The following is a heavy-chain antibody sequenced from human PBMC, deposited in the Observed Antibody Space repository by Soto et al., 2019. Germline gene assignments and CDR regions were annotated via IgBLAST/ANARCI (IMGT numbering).Heavy chain of an antibody. CDR1: GYTFTSYG. V-gene: IGHV1-18*04. D-gene: IGHD3-22*01. Sequence: ASVKVSCKASGYTFTSYGISWVRQAPGQGLEWMGWISAYNGNTNYAQKLQGRVTMTTDTSTSTAYMELRSLRSDDTAVYYCARDLYYYDSSRYYIRLDYWGQGTLVTVSS. CDR3: ARDLYYYDSSRYYIRLDY. J-gene: IGHJ4*02. CDR2: ISAYNGNT.